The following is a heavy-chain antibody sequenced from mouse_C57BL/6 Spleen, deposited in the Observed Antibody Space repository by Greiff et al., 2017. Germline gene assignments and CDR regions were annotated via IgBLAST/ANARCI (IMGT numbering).Heavy chain of an antibody. V-gene: IGHV1-50*01. CDR2: IDPSDSYT. Sequence: VQLQQPGAELVKPGASVKLSCKASGYTFTSYWMQWVKQRPGQGLEWIGEIDPSDSYTNYNQKFKGKATLTVDTSSSTAYMQLSSLTSEDSAVYYCASERDGFAYWGQGTLVTVSA. CDR3: ASERDGFAY. CDR1: GYTFTSYW. J-gene: IGHJ3*01. D-gene: IGHD3-3*01.